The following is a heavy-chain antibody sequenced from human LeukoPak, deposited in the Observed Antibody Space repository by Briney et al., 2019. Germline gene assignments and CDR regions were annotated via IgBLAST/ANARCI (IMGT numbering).Heavy chain of an antibody. Sequence: GGSLRLSCAASGFTFSSYEMNWVRQAPGKGLEWVSYISSSGSTIYYADSVKGRFTISRDNAKNSLYLQMNSLRAEDTAVYYCARPSRSSWYLHYHYYYMDVWGKGTTVTISS. CDR3: ARPSRSSWYLHYHYYYMDV. CDR2: ISSSGSTI. CDR1: GFTFSSYE. D-gene: IGHD6-13*01. V-gene: IGHV3-48*03. J-gene: IGHJ6*03.